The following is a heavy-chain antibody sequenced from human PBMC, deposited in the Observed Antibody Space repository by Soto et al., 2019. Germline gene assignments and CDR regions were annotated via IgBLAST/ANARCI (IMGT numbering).Heavy chain of an antibody. Sequence: QVHLQESGPGLVKTSETLSLTCTVSGGLISTYYWGWIRQPPGKGLEYIGYIYYSGTTNYNPSLKNRVTLLIDTSKSQFSLKLISVTPADTAVYYCARGVVGATRFDPWGPGTLVTVSS. V-gene: IGHV4-59*01. D-gene: IGHD1-26*01. CDR3: ARGVVGATRFDP. CDR1: GGLISTYY. CDR2: IYYSGTT. J-gene: IGHJ5*02.